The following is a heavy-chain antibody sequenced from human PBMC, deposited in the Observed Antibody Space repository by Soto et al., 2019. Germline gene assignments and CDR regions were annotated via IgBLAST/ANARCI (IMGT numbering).Heavy chain of an antibody. V-gene: IGHV1-69*13. CDR2: IIPIFGTA. CDR3: ARDDSSGXYYRFQN. D-gene: IGHD3-22*01. Sequence: AVKGSFKASGGTFSSYAISWLGQAPVQVLECIGGIIPIFGTANYAQKFQGRVTITADESTRTAYMELSSLRYEDTAVYYCARDDSSGXYYRFQNWGQGTMVTVSS. J-gene: IGHJ1*01. CDR1: GGTFSSYA.